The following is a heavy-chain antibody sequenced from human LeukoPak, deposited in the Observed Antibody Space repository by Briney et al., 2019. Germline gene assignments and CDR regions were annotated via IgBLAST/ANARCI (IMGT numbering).Heavy chain of an antibody. J-gene: IGHJ6*02. D-gene: IGHD6-6*01. CDR1: GYTFTSYY. CDR3: AREGFSSSQDYYYYGMDV. Sequence: ASVKVSCKASGYTFTSYYMHWVRQAPGQGLEWMGWISAYNGNTNYAQKLQGRVTMTTDTSTSTAYMELRSLRSDDTAVYYCAREGFSSSQDYYYYGMDVWGQGTTVTVSS. V-gene: IGHV1-18*04. CDR2: ISAYNGNT.